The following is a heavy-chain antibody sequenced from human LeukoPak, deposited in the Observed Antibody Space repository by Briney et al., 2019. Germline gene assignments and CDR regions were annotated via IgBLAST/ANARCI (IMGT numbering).Heavy chain of an antibody. Sequence: SVKVSCKASGGTFSSYAISWVRQAPGQGLEWMGRIIPILGIANYAQKFQGRVTITADKSTSTAYMELSSLRSEDTAVYYCASTYLRKYSGYERGAFDIWGQGTMVTVSS. CDR1: GGTFSSYA. D-gene: IGHD5-12*01. CDR2: IIPILGIA. J-gene: IGHJ3*02. V-gene: IGHV1-69*04. CDR3: ASTYLRKYSGYERGAFDI.